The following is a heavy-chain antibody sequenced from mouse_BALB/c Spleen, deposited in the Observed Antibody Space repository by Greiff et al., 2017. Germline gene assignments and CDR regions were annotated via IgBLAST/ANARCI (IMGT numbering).Heavy chain of an antibody. D-gene: IGHD2-4*01. J-gene: IGHJ2*01. V-gene: IGHV5-6-4*01. CDR1: GFTFSSYT. CDR2: ISSGGSYT. CDR3: TREVYDYDAVFDY. Sequence: EVMLVESGGGLVKPGGSLRLSCAASGFTFSSYTMSWVRQTPEKRLEWVATISSGGSYTYYPDSVKGRFTISRDNAKNTLYLQMSSLKSEDTAMYYCTREVYDYDAVFDYWGQGTTLTVSS.